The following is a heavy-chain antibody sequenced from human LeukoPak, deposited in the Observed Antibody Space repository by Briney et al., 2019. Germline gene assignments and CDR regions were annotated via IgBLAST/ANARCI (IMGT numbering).Heavy chain of an antibody. J-gene: IGHJ4*02. CDR2: ISVYNGNT. D-gene: IGHD5-24*01. CDR3: ARVNRDGYNFDC. Sequence: GASVKVSCKTSGYTFTSYGISWVRQAPGQGLEWMGWISVYNGNTNYAQKFQGRVTMTTDTSTTTAYMELRSLRSDDTAVYYCARVNRDGYNFDCWGQGTLVTVSS. CDR1: GYTFTSYG. V-gene: IGHV1-18*01.